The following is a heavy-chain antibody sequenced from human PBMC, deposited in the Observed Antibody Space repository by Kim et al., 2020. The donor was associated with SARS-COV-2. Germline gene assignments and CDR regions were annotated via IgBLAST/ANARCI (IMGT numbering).Heavy chain of an antibody. J-gene: IGHJ6*03. V-gene: IGHV1-2*02. Sequence: KFQGRVTMTRDTSISTAYMELSRLRSDDTAVYYCARANYGGYYYYYMDVWGKGTTVTVSS. D-gene: IGHD4-17*01. CDR3: ARANYGGYYYYYMDV.